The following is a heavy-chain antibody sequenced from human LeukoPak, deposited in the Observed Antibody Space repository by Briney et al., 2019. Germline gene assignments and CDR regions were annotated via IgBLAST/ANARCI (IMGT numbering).Heavy chain of an antibody. V-gene: IGHV1-8*01. CDR1: GYTFTSYD. D-gene: IGHD3-3*01. J-gene: IGHJ6*02. CDR2: MNPNSGNT. Sequence: GASVKVSCKASGYTFTSYDINWVRQATGQGLEWMGWMNPNSGNTGYAQKFQGRVTMTRNTSISTAYMELSSLRSEDTAVYYCARRYYDFWSGYPYYYYGMDVWGQGTTVTVSS. CDR3: ARRYYDFWSGYPYYYYGMDV.